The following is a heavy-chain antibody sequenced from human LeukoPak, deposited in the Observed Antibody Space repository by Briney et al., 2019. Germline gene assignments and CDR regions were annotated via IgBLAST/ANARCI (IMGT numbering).Heavy chain of an antibody. Sequence: ASVKVSCKASGYTFTSYYMHWVRQAPGQGLEWMGIINPSGGSTSYAQKFQGRVTMTRDMSTSTAYMELRSLRSDDTAVYYCARVAAINYGDYGGDALDIWGQGTMVTVSS. V-gene: IGHV1-46*01. CDR1: GYTFTSYY. J-gene: IGHJ3*02. D-gene: IGHD4-17*01. CDR3: ARVAAINYGDYGGDALDI. CDR2: INPSGGST.